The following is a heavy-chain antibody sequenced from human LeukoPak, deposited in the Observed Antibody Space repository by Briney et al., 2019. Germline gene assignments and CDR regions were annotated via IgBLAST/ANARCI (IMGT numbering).Heavy chain of an antibody. J-gene: IGHJ3*02. Sequence: PSETLSLTCAVYGGSFSGYYWSWIRQPPGKGLEWIGEINHSGSTNYNPSLKSRVTISVDTSKNQFSLKLSSVTAADTAVYYCARLGLWFGEASYDIWGQGTMVTVSS. V-gene: IGHV4-34*01. CDR2: INHSGST. CDR1: GGSFSGYY. CDR3: ARLGLWFGEASYDI. D-gene: IGHD3-10*01.